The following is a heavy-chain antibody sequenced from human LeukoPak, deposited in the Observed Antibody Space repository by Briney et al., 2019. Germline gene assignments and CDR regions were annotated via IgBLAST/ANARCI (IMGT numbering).Heavy chain of an antibody. Sequence: GASVKVSCKASGGTFSSYAISWVRQAPGQGLEWMGRIIPILGIANYAQKFQGRVTITADKSTSTAYMELSSLRSEDTAVYYCARIIYYYGSGTPLDHDAFDIWGQGTMVTVSS. J-gene: IGHJ3*02. CDR3: ARIIYYYGSGTPLDHDAFDI. CDR2: IIPILGIA. V-gene: IGHV1-69*04. D-gene: IGHD3-10*01. CDR1: GGTFSSYA.